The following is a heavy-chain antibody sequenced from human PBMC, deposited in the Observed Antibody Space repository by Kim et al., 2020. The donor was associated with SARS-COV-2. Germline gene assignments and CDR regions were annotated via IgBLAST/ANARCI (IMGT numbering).Heavy chain of an antibody. CDR1: GFTFSRFA. CDR3: VRGLSTEVPGRRTMDV. J-gene: IGHJ6*01. V-gene: IGHV3-30*03. Sequence: GGSLRLSCAASGFTFSRFAMHWVRQAPGKGLEWVAVISYDGSDKYYADSVRGRFTISRDNSKNTLSLQMNSLTVEDTAVYYCVRGLSTEVPGRRTMDVWG. CDR2: ISYDGSDK.